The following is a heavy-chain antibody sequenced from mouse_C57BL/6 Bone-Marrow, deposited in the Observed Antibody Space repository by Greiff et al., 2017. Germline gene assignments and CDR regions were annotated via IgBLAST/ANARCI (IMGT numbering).Heavy chain of an antibody. CDR2: FYPGSGSI. Sequence: VQLQQSGAELVQPGASVKLSCKASGYTFTEYTIHWVKQRSGQGLEWIGWFYPGSGSIKYKEKFKDKATLTADKSSSTVYMELSRLTSEDSAVYFCARHEEGGGYYVYAMDYWGQGTSVTVSA. CDR1: GYTFTEYT. V-gene: IGHV1-62-2*01. D-gene: IGHD2-3*01. J-gene: IGHJ4*01. CDR3: ARHEEGGGYYVYAMDY.